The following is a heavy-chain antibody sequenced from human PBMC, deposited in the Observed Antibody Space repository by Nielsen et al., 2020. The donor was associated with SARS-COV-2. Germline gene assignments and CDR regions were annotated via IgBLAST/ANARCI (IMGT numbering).Heavy chain of an antibody. CDR2: ISYDGSNK. Sequence: GESLKISCAASGFTFSSYVMHWVRQAPGKGLEWVAVISYDGSNKYYADSVKGRFTISRDNSKNTLYLQMNSLRAEDTAVYYCASPPTSYYYCGMDVWGQGTTVTVSS. CDR1: GFTFSSYV. V-gene: IGHV3-30*04. D-gene: IGHD3-16*01. J-gene: IGHJ6*02. CDR3: ASPPTSYYYCGMDV.